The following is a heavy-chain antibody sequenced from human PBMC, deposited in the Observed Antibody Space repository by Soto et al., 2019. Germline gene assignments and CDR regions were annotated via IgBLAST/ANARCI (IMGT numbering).Heavy chain of an antibody. J-gene: IGHJ6*02. CDR3: ARDPLPTSGYDGVDSSYYYYYGMDV. V-gene: IGHV3-33*01. D-gene: IGHD5-12*01. CDR2: IWYDGSNK. CDR1: GFTFSSYG. Sequence: GGSLRLSCAASGFTFSSYGMHWVRQAPGKGLEWVAVIWYDGSNKYYADSVKGRFTISRDNSKNTLYLQMNSLRAEDTAVYYCARDPLPTSGYDGVDSSYYYYYGMDVWGQGTTVTVSS.